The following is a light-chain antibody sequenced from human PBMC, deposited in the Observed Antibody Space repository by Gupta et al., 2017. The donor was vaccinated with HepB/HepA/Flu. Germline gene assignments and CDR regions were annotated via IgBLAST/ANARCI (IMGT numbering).Light chain of an antibody. CDR3: QSYDSSLRGGV. CDR2: LNM. J-gene: IGLJ2*01. Sequence: QAVLTQPPSVSGAPGQRVTISCTGTRSNIGAGYDVHWYQQLPGRAPRLLMYLNMNRPSGVPDRFFGSKSGTTASLVITGLQAEDEADYYCQSYDSSLRGGVFGGGTKVTVL. CDR1: RSNIGAGYD. V-gene: IGLV1-40*01.